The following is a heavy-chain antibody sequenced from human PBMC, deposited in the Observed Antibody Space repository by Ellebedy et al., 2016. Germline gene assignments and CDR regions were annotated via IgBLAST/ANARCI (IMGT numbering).Heavy chain of an antibody. D-gene: IGHD5-12*01. CDR1: GFTFSSYA. V-gene: IGHV3-30-3*01. CDR3: ARDGSRGAFDI. CDR2: ISYDGSNK. Sequence: GGSLRLXXAASGFTFSSYAMHWVRQAPGKGLEWVAVISYDGSNKYYADSVKGRFTISRDNSKNTLYLQMNSLRAEDTAVYYCARDGSRGAFDIWGQGTMVTVSS. J-gene: IGHJ3*02.